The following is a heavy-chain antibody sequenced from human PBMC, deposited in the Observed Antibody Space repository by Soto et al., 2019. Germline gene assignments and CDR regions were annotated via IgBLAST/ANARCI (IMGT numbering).Heavy chain of an antibody. J-gene: IGHJ5*02. D-gene: IGHD6-19*01. CDR1: GFTFSSYG. Sequence: GSLRLSCAASGFTFSSYGMHWVRQAPGKGLEWVAVISYDGSNKYYADSVKGRFTISRDNSKNTLYLQMNSLRAEDTAVYYCAKVGTGQWLVFGWFDPWDQGTLVTVSS. CDR2: ISYDGSNK. V-gene: IGHV3-30*18. CDR3: AKVGTGQWLVFGWFDP.